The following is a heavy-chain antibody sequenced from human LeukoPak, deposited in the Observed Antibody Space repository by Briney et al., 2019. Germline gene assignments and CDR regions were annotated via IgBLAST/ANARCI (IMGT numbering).Heavy chain of an antibody. CDR1: GFTFSSYA. D-gene: IGHD2-2*01. CDR2: ISVSGGST. J-gene: IGHJ4*02. CDR3: TKDGVVPTAVGDN. V-gene: IGHV3-23*01. Sequence: GGSLRLSCAASGFTFSSYAMSWVRQAPGKGLEWVSTISVSGGSTYYADSVKGRFTISRDHSKNTLYLQMNSLKAEDTAIYYCTKDGVVPTAVGDNWGQGTLVTVSS.